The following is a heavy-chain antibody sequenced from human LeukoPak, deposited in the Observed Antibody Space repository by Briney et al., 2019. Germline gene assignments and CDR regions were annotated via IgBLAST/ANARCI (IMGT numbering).Heavy chain of an antibody. V-gene: IGHV3-23*01. Sequence: GSLRLSCAASGFTFINYAMNWVRQAPGKGQEWVSALSFSGLTTYYADSVRGRFTISRDNSKSTLYLQMNSLRAEDTALYYCARPTSGWYAGGFDYWGQGILVTVSS. D-gene: IGHD6-19*01. CDR2: LSFSGLTT. CDR1: GFTFINYA. J-gene: IGHJ4*02. CDR3: ARPTSGWYAGGFDY.